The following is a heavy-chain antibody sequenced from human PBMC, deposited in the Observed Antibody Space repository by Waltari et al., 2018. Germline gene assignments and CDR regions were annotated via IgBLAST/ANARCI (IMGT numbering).Heavy chain of an antibody. CDR2: ISDDVSNK. CDR3: AKDRAVGGYYMDV. J-gene: IGHJ6*03. Sequence: QVQLVESGGGVVQPGRSLRLSCAASGFPFSNYGMHWVRQAPGKGLEWVAVISDDVSNKFYADSVKGRFTISRDNSKNTLYLQMNSLRAEDTAVYYCAKDRAVGGYYMDVWGKGATVTVSS. V-gene: IGHV3-30*18. CDR1: GFPFSNYG. D-gene: IGHD6-19*01.